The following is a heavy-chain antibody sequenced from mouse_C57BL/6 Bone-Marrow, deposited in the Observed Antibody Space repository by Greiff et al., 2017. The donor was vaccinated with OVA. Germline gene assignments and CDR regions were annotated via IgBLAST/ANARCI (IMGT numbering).Heavy chain of an antibody. V-gene: IGHV1-54*01. CDR3: ARAGYDPPMTMDY. CDR2: INPGSGGT. J-gene: IGHJ4*01. CDR1: GYAFTNYL. Sequence: QVQLQQSGAELVRPGTSVKVSCKASGYAFTNYLIEWVKQRPGQGLEWIGVINPGSGGTNYNEKFKGKATLTADKSSSTAYMQLSSLTSEDSAVYFCARAGYDPPMTMDYWGQGTSVTVSS. D-gene: IGHD2-14*01.